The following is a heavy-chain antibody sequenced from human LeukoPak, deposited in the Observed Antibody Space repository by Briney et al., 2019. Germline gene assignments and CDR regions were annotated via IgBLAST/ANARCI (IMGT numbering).Heavy chain of an antibody. Sequence: SETLSLTCTVSGGSISNYYWSWIRQRPGKGLEWIGYIYYSGSTNYNPSLKSRVTISVDTSKNQLSLKLSSVTAADTAVYFCARRVSSGWYDCWGQGTLVTVSS. CDR2: IYYSGST. CDR3: ARRVSSGWYDC. J-gene: IGHJ5*01. D-gene: IGHD6-19*01. CDR1: GGSISNYY. V-gene: IGHV4-59*08.